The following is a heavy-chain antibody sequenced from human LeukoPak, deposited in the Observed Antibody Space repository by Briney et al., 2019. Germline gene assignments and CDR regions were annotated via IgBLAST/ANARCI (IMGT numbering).Heavy chain of an antibody. V-gene: IGHV3-23*01. D-gene: IGHD6-19*01. CDR2: ISGSGAST. J-gene: IGHJ4*02. Sequence: GSLRLSCAASGFTFSNHAMNWVRQAPGKGLGWVSAISGSGASTYFADSVRGRFTISRDNSKNTLHLQMNSLRAEDTAIYYCARTVAGDNWGQGTLVTVSS. CDR3: ARTVAGDN. CDR1: GFTFSNHA.